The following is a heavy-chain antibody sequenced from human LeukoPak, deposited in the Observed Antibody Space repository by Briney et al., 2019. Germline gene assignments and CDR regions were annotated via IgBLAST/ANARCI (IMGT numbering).Heavy chain of an antibody. CDR2: IFYSGGT. CDR1: GGSINTPNYY. Sequence: SETLSLTCTVSGGSINTPNYYWGWIRQTPGKGLEWIGNIFYSGGTYYSPSLTSRVTISLDTSKNQFSLKLSSVTAADTAVYYCARSSYYFGADAFDIWGQGTMVTVSS. D-gene: IGHD3-10*01. J-gene: IGHJ3*02. CDR3: ARSSYYFGADAFDI. V-gene: IGHV4-39*07.